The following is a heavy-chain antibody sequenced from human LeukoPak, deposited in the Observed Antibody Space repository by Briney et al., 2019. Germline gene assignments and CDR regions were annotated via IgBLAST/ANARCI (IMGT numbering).Heavy chain of an antibody. CDR3: ARGGDYYDSTGTPDAFDI. CDR2: ISAYNGNT. CDR1: GYTFTSYG. J-gene: IGHJ3*02. D-gene: IGHD3-22*01. Sequence: GASVKVSCKASGYTFTSYGISWVRQAPGQGLEWMGWISAYNGNTNYAQTLQGRGTMTTDTSTSTGYMELRSLRSGDTAVYYCARGGDYYDSTGTPDAFDICGQGTMVTVSS. V-gene: IGHV1-18*01.